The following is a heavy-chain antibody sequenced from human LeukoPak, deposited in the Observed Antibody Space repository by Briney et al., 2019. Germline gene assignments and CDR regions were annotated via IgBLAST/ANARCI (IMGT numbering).Heavy chain of an antibody. CDR2: IYHSGST. CDR3: ARALLGYCTNGVCRDPRTYWYFDL. D-gene: IGHD2-8*01. J-gene: IGHJ2*01. Sequence: SETLSLTCAVSGGSISSGGYSWSWIRQPPGKGLEWIGYIYHSGSTYYNPSLKSRVTISVDRSKNQFSLKLSSVTAADTAVYYCARALLGYCTNGVCRDPRTYWYFDLWGRGTLVTVPS. V-gene: IGHV4-30-2*01. CDR1: GGSISSGGYS.